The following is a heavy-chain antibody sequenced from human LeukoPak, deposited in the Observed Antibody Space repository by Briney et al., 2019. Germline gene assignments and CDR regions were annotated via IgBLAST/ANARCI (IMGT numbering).Heavy chain of an antibody. Sequence: GGSLRLSCAASGFTFNDYDMHWVRQAPGKGLEWVSFITGSGVTTSYADSVKGRFTISRDSAKHSLYLQMNSLRGEDTAVYYCARPTSSGSINSWGQGTLVTVSS. CDR3: ARPTSSGSINS. J-gene: IGHJ4*02. CDR2: ITGSGVTT. D-gene: IGHD6-19*01. V-gene: IGHV3-48*01. CDR1: GFTFNDYD.